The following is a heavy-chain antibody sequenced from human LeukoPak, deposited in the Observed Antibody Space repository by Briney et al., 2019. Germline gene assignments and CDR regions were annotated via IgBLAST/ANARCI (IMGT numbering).Heavy chain of an antibody. CDR3: ARPPNKAAAGQD. Sequence: GGSLRLSCAASGFTFSIYWMSWVRQAPGKGLERVANIKQDGSEQYYVDSVKGRFTISRDNAKNSLYLQMNSLRAEDTAVYFCARPPNKAAAGQDWGQGTLVTVSS. CDR2: IKQDGSEQ. CDR1: GFTFSIYW. D-gene: IGHD6-13*01. V-gene: IGHV3-7*01. J-gene: IGHJ4*02.